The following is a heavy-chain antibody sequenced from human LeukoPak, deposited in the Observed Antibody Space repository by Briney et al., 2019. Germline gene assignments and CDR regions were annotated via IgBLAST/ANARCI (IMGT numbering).Heavy chain of an antibody. J-gene: IGHJ6*03. CDR1: GNTFTMYY. CDR2: INPSDGAT. Sequence: GASVKVPCKASGNTFTMYYIHWVRQAPGQGLEWMGMINPSDGATTYAQRFQGRVTMTRDMSTTTVYMDLRSLRSEDTAVYFCAGEPRGWLSSNLGGLFASYYTYYYMDVWGRGTTVTVSS. V-gene: IGHV1-46*01. D-gene: IGHD3-16*01. CDR3: AGEPRGWLSSNLGGLFASYYTYYYMDV.